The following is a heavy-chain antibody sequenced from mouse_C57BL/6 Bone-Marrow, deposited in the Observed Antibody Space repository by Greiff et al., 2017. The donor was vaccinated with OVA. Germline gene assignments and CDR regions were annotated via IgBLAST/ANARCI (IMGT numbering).Heavy chain of an antibody. CDR2: IYPRDGSP. V-gene: IGHV1-85*01. CDR3: ATLLYQFAY. J-gene: IGHJ3*01. Sequence: VKLQESGPELVKPGASVKLSCKASGYTFTSYDINWVKQRPGQGLEWIGWIYPRDGSPKYNEKFKGKATLTVDTSSSTAYMELHSLTSEDSAVYFCATLLYQFAYWGQGTLVTVSA. CDR1: GYTFTSYD. D-gene: IGHD2-12*01.